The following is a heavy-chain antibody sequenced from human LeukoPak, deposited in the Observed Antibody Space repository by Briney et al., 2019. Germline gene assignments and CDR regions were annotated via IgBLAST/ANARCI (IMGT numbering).Heavy chain of an antibody. J-gene: IGHJ5*02. D-gene: IGHD6-13*01. CDR3: AREEAAAGSQYNWFDP. V-gene: IGHV3-30*03. CDR1: GFTFSSYG. Sequence: GGSLRLSCAASGFTFSSYGMHWVRQAPGKGLEWVSFISDDGSSKYYADSVKGRFTISRDNAKNSLYLQMNSLRAEDTAVYYCAREEAAAGSQYNWFDPWGQGTLVTVSS. CDR2: ISDDGSSK.